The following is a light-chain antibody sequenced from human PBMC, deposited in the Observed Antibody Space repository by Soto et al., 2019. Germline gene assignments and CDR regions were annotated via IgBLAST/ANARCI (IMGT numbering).Light chain of an antibody. CDR1: QDIAIY. CDR2: AAS. J-gene: IGKJ5*01. Sequence: IQLTQSPSSLSASVGDRVTITCRASQDIAIYLAWYQQKPGEAPKLLIYAASTLYGGVPSRFSGSGSGTDFALTITSLQAEDFATYYCQQYYSYPLTFGQGTRLEIK. V-gene: IGKV1-9*01. CDR3: QQYYSYPLT.